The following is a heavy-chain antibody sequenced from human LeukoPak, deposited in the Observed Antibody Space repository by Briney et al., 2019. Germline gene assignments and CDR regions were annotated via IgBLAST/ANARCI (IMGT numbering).Heavy chain of an antibody. Sequence: SETLSLTCAVYGGSFSDYYWSWIRQPPGKGLEWIGEINHSGDTKYNPSLKSRVTISVDTSKNQLSLKVSSVTAADTAVYYCARIQLWPLHYFDYWGQGTLVTVSS. CDR2: INHSGDT. D-gene: IGHD5-18*01. CDR1: GGSFSDYY. CDR3: ARIQLWPLHYFDY. V-gene: IGHV4-34*01. J-gene: IGHJ4*02.